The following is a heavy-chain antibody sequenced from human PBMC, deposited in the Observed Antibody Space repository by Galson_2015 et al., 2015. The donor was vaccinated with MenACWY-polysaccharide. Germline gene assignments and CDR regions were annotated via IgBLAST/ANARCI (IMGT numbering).Heavy chain of an antibody. D-gene: IGHD3-10*02. CDR2: IRYDGSQK. J-gene: IGHJ3*02. Sequence: SLRLSCAASGSKFRGSGMHWVRQAPGKGLEWVAVIRYDGSQKQYIDSVRGRFSISRDNSKNTLYLEMNSLRAEDTALYYCAREGSRIVFHAVDIWGQGTMVTVSS. V-gene: IGHV3-33*01. CDR3: AREGSRIVFHAVDI. CDR1: GSKFRGSG.